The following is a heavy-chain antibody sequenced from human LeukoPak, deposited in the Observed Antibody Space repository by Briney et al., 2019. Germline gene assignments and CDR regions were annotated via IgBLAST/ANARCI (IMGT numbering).Heavy chain of an antibody. CDR3: ARQDMAVAGTGYFDY. J-gene: IGHJ4*02. Sequence: SETLSLTCTVSGGSISSYYWSWIRQPPGKGLEWIGYTYYSGSTNYNPSLKSRVTISVDTSKNQFSLKLSSVTAADTAVYYCARQDMAVAGTGYFDYWGQGTLVTVSS. D-gene: IGHD6-19*01. CDR1: GGSISSYY. V-gene: IGHV4-59*08. CDR2: TYYSGST.